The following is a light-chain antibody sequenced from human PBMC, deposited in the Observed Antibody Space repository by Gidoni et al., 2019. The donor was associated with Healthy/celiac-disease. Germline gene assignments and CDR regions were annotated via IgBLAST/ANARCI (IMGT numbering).Light chain of an antibody. CDR2: WAS. V-gene: IGKV4-1*01. CDR1: QSVLYSSNKKNY. CDR3: QQYYSTPVT. Sequence: DIVMTQSTDPLAGYLGERATINCKSSQSVLYSSNKKNYLAWYQQKPGQPPKLPIYWASTRESGVPDRFSGSGSGSDFTLPISSLQAADVAVYYCQQYYSTPVTFGQGTKLEIK. J-gene: IGKJ2*01.